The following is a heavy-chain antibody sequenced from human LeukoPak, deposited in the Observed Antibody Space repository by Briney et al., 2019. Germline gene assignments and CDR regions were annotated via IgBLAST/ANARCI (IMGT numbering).Heavy chain of an antibody. CDR3: ARSTGPPVNTEFDY. J-gene: IGHJ4*02. CDR1: GFSLSTRGMC. D-gene: IGHD2-8*02. Sequence: VSGPTLVNPTQTLTLTSTFSGFSLSTRGMCVSWIRQPPGKALEWLAPIDWDDDKYYITSLKTRLTISKDTSKNQVVLTMTNMDPVDTATYYCARSTGPPVNTEFDYWGQGTLVTVSS. CDR2: IDWDDDK. V-gene: IGHV2-70*01.